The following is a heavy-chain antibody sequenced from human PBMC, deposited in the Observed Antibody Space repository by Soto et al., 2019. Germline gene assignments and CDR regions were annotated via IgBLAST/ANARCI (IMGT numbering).Heavy chain of an antibody. CDR3: ARAAADSFDY. Sequence: PGGSLRLSCAASGFTFSSYAMHWVRQAPGKGLEWVAVISYDGSNQYYADYVKGRFTISRHNSKNTLYLQMNSLRAEDTAVYYCARAAADSFDYWGQGTLVTVSS. V-gene: IGHV3-30-3*01. J-gene: IGHJ4*02. D-gene: IGHD6-13*01. CDR1: GFTFSSYA. CDR2: ISYDGSNQ.